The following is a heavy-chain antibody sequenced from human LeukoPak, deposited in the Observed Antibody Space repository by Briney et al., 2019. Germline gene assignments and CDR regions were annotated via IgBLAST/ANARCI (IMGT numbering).Heavy chain of an antibody. CDR3: AAIGAFDI. CDR1: GFTFRDFD. Sequence: PGGSLRLSCAASGFTFRDFDMHWVRQAPGKGLEWVSAISGSGGSTYYADSVKGRFTISRDNSKNTLYLQMNSLRAEDTAVYYCAAIGAFDIWGQGTMVTVSS. V-gene: IGHV3-23*01. J-gene: IGHJ3*02. CDR2: ISGSGGST. D-gene: IGHD2/OR15-2a*01.